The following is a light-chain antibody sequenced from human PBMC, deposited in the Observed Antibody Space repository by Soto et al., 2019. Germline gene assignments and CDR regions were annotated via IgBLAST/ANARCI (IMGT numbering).Light chain of an antibody. J-gene: IGLJ1*01. Sequence: QSVLTQPASVSGSPGQSITISCTGTSSDVGRYNYVSWYQQHPGTAPKLMIYEVSNRPSGVSNRFSGSKSGNTASLTISGLLAEDEADYYCSSYTSSSTQVFGTGTKLTVL. V-gene: IGLV2-14*01. CDR2: EVS. CDR1: SSDVGRYNY. CDR3: SSYTSSSTQV.